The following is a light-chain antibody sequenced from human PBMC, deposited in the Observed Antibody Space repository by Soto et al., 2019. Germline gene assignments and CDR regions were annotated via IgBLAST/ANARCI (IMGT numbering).Light chain of an antibody. CDR1: QSVSIY. V-gene: IGKV3-11*01. CDR3: QQRYNWPHT. Sequence: EIVLTQSPATLSLSPGERATLSCRASQSVSIYLAWYRQKPGQAPGLLIYDSSGRATGIAARFSGSGSGTDFTLTISSLEPEDSAVYYCQQRYNWPHTFGQGTKLEIK. CDR2: DSS. J-gene: IGKJ2*01.